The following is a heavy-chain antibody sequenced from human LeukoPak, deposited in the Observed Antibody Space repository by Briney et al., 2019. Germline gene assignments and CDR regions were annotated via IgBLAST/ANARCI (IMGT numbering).Heavy chain of an antibody. D-gene: IGHD3-3*01. CDR2: IFYTGST. CDR3: ASRSSIWSGYQDTLYYFDS. J-gene: IGHJ4*02. V-gene: IGHV4-39*07. CDR1: GDSITTTRYH. Sequence: SETLSLTCAVSGDSITTTRYHWGWIRQPPGKGLEWMASIFYTGSTNYNPSLKSRVTISVDTSKNQFSLKLSSVTAADTAVYYCASRSSIWSGYQDTLYYFDSWGQGTLVTVSS.